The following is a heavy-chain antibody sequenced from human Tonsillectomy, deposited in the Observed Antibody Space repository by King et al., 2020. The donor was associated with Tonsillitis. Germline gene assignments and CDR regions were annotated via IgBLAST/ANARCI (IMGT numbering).Heavy chain of an antibody. D-gene: IGHD5-12*01. CDR1: GYSFSNYW. J-gene: IGHJ6*03. V-gene: IGHV5-51*06. CDR3: AGHATPYSCAYYFYYYYMDV. Sequence: DVQLVESGAEVKKPGDSLKISCKTSGYSFSNYWIGWVRQKPGKGLEWMGIIYPGDSDTRYSPSFQGQVTISADKSITTAYLQWSSLKPSDTAIYYCAGHATPYSCAYYFYYYYMDVGGKGTTVTVSS. CDR2: IYPGDSDT.